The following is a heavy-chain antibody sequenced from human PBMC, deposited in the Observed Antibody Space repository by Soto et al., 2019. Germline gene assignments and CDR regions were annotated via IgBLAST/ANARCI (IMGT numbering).Heavy chain of an antibody. D-gene: IGHD5-18*01. CDR3: ARGKFGYGARVLAY. CDR1: GGSFSGYY. J-gene: IGHJ4*02. CDR2: INHSGST. Sequence: QVQLQQWGAGLLKPSETLSLTCAVYGGSFSGYYWSWIRQPPGKGLEWIGEINHSGSTNYNPSLKSSVTISVDTSKNQFSQKGSSVTAAGTAVYYCARGKFGYGARVLAYWGQGTLVTVST. V-gene: IGHV4-34*01.